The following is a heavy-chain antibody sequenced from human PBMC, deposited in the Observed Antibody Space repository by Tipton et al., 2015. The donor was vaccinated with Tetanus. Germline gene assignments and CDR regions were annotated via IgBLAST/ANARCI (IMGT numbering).Heavy chain of an antibody. CDR2: ISVYNGNT. V-gene: IGHV1-18*01. J-gene: IGHJ4*02. CDR3: ARVPTNPLAVDRPTDY. CDR1: GYTFNTFG. D-gene: IGHD6-19*01. Sequence: QSGPEVKKPGASVKVSCKASGYTFNTFGISWVRQTPGQGLEWIGWISVYNGNTNYGQNAQGRVTMTTGTPTSTAYMELRSLTSDDTAVYYCARVPTNPLAVDRPTDYWGQGTLVTVSS.